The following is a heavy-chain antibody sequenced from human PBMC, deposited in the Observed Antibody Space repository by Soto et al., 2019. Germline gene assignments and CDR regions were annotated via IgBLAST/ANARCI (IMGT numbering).Heavy chain of an antibody. CDR2: IWYDGSNK. J-gene: IGHJ6*02. D-gene: IGHD2-2*01. CDR1: GFTFSSYG. V-gene: IGHV3-33*01. Sequence: EGSLRLSCAASGFTFSSYGMHWVRQAPGKGLEWVAVIWYDGSNKYYADSVKGRFTISRDNSKNTLYLQMNSLRAEDTAVYYCAREDTVVVPAAIYYGMDGWGQGNTVTVTS. CDR3: AREDTVVVPAAIYYGMDG.